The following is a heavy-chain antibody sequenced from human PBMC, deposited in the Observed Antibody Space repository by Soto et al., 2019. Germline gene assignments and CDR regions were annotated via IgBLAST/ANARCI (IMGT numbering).Heavy chain of an antibody. CDR3: ARLPNKSPQN. CDR1: GFTFSSYW. Sequence: EVQLVESGGGLVQPGGSLRFSCVASGFTFSSYWMHWVRQARGKGVVWVSSISNDGSSTSYADPVKGRFTISRDNAKNTLYLQMNSLRAEDTAVYYCARLPNKSPQNWGQGTLVIVSP. CDR2: ISNDGSST. J-gene: IGHJ1*01. V-gene: IGHV3-74*01.